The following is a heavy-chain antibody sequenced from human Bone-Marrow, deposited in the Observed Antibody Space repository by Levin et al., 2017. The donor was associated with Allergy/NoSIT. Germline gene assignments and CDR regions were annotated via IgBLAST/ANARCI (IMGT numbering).Heavy chain of an antibody. Sequence: GGSLRLSCAGAGSTGSSEGRNGVRKATGKGLEWVSYISASGSIKYYADSLEGRFTISRDNAKNSMYLQMNSLRAEDTAVYYCARDIVGIGSGASWYYYGMDVWGQGTTVTVSS. D-gene: IGHD3-10*01. J-gene: IGHJ6*02. CDR2: ISASGSIK. CDR3: ARDIVGIGSGASWYYYGMDV. V-gene: IGHV3-48*01. CDR1: GSTGSSEG.